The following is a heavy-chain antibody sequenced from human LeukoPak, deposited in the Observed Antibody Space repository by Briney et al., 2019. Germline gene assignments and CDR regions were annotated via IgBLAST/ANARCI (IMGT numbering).Heavy chain of an antibody. CDR3: ARGYTRRETVTTPFDY. V-gene: IGHV3-7*01. D-gene: IGHD4-17*01. CDR2: IKQDGSEK. J-gene: IGHJ4*02. CDR1: GFTFSSYW. Sequence: GGSLRLSCAASGFTFSSYWMSWVRQAPGKGLEWVANIKQDGSEKYYVDSVKGRFTISRDNAKNSLYLQMNNLRAEDTAVYYCARGYTRRETVTTPFDYWGQGTLVTVSS.